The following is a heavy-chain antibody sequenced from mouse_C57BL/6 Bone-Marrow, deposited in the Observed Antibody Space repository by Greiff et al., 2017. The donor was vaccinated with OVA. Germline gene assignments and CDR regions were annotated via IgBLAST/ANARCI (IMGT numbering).Heavy chain of an antibody. CDR3: ARLWLRLDY. CDR2: ISSGGSYT. CDR1: GFTFSSYG. J-gene: IGHJ2*01. V-gene: IGHV5-6*01. D-gene: IGHD2-2*01. Sequence: EVKVVESGGDLVKPGGSLKLSCAASGFTFSSYGMSWVRQTPDKRLEWVATISSGGSYTYYPDSVKGRFTISRDNAKNTLYLQMSSLKSEDTAMYYCARLWLRLDYWGQGTTLTVSS.